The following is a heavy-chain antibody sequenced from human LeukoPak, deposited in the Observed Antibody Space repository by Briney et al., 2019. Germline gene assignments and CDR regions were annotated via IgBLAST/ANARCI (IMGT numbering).Heavy chain of an antibody. J-gene: IGHJ4*02. CDR2: INHSGSGI. CDR1: GFTFSSCG. V-gene: IGHV3-23*01. CDR3: AEALPPYTSGTFDH. Sequence: GGSLRLSCAASGFTFSSCGMSWVRQAPGKGLEWLSVINHSGSGIYYADSVKGRFTTSRDNSKDTLFLEMNRLTVEDTAIYYCAEALPPYTSGTFDHWGQGSLVTVSS. D-gene: IGHD6-19*01.